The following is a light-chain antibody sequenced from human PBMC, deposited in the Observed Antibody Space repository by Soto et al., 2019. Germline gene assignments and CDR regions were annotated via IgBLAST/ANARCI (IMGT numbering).Light chain of an antibody. J-gene: IGLJ2*01. Sequence: QSVLTQPPSVSGAPGQRVTISCSGGSSNIGAGYDVHWYQQFPGTAPKLLIHGNSNRPSGVPDRFSGSRSGTSASLAITGLQAEDEADYYCQSYDSSLSGYVVFGGGTKLTVL. V-gene: IGLV1-40*01. CDR1: SSNIGAGYD. CDR2: GNS. CDR3: QSYDSSLSGYVV.